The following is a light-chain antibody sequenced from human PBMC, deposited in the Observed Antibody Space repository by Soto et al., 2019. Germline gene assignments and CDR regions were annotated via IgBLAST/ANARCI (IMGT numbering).Light chain of an antibody. V-gene: IGLV1-51*02. J-gene: IGLJ3*02. CDR2: KNN. Sequence: QSVLTQPPSVSAAPGQKVTISCSGSSSNIGNNYVSWYQQLPGTAPKLLIYKNNERPSGIPDRFSGSKSGTSATLGITGLQTGDEADYYCGTWDNSLSAGVFGGGTKFTVL. CDR1: SSNIGNNY. CDR3: GTWDNSLSAGV.